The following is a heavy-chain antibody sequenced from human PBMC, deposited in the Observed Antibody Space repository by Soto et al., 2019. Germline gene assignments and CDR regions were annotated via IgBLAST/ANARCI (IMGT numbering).Heavy chain of an antibody. CDR2: VGPYNGNT. CDR3: ARCYCSLGSCYTCWHFDL. D-gene: IGHD2-15*01. V-gene: IGHV1-18*04. CDR1: GYTFTNYG. J-gene: IGHJ2*01. Sequence: QVQLVQSGAEVKKPGASVRVSCKASGYTFTNYGISWVRQAPGQGLEWMGWVGPYNGNTDHAQNFQGRVPMTTDTSTNTAYMELGSLRSDDTSLYYCARCYCSLGSCYTCWHFDLWGRGTLVTVSS.